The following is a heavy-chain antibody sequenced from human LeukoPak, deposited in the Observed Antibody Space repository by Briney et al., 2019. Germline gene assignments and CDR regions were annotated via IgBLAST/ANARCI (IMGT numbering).Heavy chain of an antibody. CDR3: ARGRWHNSGYYYGGSDY. CDR2: ISAYNGNR. D-gene: IGHD3-22*01. Sequence: ASVKVSCKASGYTFTSYGISWVRQAPGQGLEWMGWISAYNGNRNYAQKLQGRVTMTTDISTSTVYMELRSLRSDDTAVYYCARGRWHNSGYYYGGSDYWGQGTLVTVSS. V-gene: IGHV1-18*04. CDR1: GYTFTSYG. J-gene: IGHJ4*02.